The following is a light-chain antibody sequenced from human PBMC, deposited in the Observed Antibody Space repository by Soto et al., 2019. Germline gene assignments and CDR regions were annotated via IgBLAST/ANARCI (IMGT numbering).Light chain of an antibody. Sequence: EIVLTQSPATLSVSPGERATLSCWASQSVSSNLAWYQQKPGLPPRLLIYGASTRATGVPARFSGSGSGTELTLTISSLQSEDFAVYYCQQYDKWPITFGQGTRLEIK. V-gene: IGKV3-15*01. J-gene: IGKJ5*01. CDR2: GAS. CDR1: QSVSSN. CDR3: QQYDKWPIT.